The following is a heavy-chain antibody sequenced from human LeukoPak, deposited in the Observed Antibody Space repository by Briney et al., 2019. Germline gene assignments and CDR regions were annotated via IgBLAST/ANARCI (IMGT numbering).Heavy chain of an antibody. J-gene: IGHJ4*02. CDR1: GGSFSGYY. CDR3: ARRFPSVDY. V-gene: IGHV4-34*01. CDR2: INHSGST. D-gene: IGHD2-21*01. Sequence: PSETLSLTCAVYGGSFSGYYWSWIRQPPGKGLERIGEINHSGSTNYNPSLKSQVTISVDTSKNQFSLKLSSVTAADTAVYYCARRFPSVDYWGQGTLVTVSS.